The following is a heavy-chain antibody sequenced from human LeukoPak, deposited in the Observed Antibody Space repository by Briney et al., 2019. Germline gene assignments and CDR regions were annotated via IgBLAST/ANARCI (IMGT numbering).Heavy chain of an antibody. D-gene: IGHD2-2*02. J-gene: IGHJ6*02. Sequence: GASVKVSCKASGYTFTSYGISWVRQAPGQGLEWMGGIIPIFDTADYAQKFQGRVTITADESTSTAYMELSSLRSEDTAVYYCARDDGCSSTSCYTNGYYGMDVWGQGTTVTVSS. CDR1: GYTFTSYG. CDR2: IIPIFDTA. V-gene: IGHV1-69*13. CDR3: ARDDGCSSTSCYTNGYYGMDV.